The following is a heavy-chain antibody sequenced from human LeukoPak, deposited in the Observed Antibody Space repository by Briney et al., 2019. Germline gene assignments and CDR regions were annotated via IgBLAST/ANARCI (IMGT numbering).Heavy chain of an antibody. CDR3: ASGPKSYDFWSGYPRGWFDP. CDR2: FDPEDGET. J-gene: IGHJ5*02. CDR1: GYTLTELS. Sequence: ASVKVSCKVSGYTLTELSMHWVRQAPGKGLEWMGGFDPEDGETIYAQKFQGRVTMTEDTSTDTAYMELSSLRSEDTAVYYCASGPKSYDFWSGYPRGWFDPWGQGTLVTVSS. D-gene: IGHD3-3*01. V-gene: IGHV1-24*01.